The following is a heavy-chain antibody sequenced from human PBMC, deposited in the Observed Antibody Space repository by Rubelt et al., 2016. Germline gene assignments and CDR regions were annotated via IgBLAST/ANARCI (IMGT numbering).Heavy chain of an antibody. D-gene: IGHD1-26*01. CDR3: SRRSMGATSAFDI. V-gene: IGHV3-48*01. Sequence: GKGLEWISYISSSSTTIYYADSVKGRFTISRDYAKNSLYLQVNSLRGEDTAVYYCSRRSMGATSAFDIWGQGTMVTVSS. J-gene: IGHJ3*02. CDR2: ISSSSTTI.